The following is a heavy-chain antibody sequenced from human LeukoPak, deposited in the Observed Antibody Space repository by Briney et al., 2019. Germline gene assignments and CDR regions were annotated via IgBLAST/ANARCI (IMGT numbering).Heavy chain of an antibody. CDR3: ARGLGDYVWGSYRRNDY. CDR1: GFTFSSYS. D-gene: IGHD3-16*02. J-gene: IGHJ4*02. Sequence: GGSLRLSCAASGFTFSSYSMNWVRQAPGKGLEWVSSISSSSSYINYADSVKGRFTISRDNAKNSLYLQMNSLRSEDTAVYYCARGLGDYVWGSYRRNDYWGQGTLVTVSS. CDR2: ISSSSSYI. V-gene: IGHV3-21*04.